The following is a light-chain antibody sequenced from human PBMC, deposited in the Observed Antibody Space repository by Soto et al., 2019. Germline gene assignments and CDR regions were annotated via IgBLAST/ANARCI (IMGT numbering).Light chain of an antibody. CDR2: DAS. J-gene: IGKJ1*01. V-gene: IGKV1-5*01. CDR1: QSISSW. Sequence: DIQMTQSPSTLSASVGDRVTLTCRASQSISSWLAWYQQKPGKAPKLLIYDASTLESGVPSRFSGSGSGTELTLTIRRLQPVDFSSYYCQQYNPSCTFGQGTKVEIK. CDR3: QQYNPSCT.